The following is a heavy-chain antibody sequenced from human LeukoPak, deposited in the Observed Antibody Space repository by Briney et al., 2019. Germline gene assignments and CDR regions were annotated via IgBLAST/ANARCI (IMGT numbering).Heavy chain of an antibody. J-gene: IGHJ4*02. Sequence: GGSLRLSCAASGFTFSNYAMHWVRQAPGKGLEYVSAITTNGGSTYYANSVKGRFTISRDNSKNTLYLQMGSLRAEDMAVYYCARGWVLWDYWGQGTLVTASS. V-gene: IGHV3-64*01. CDR3: ARGWVLWDY. D-gene: IGHD2/OR15-2a*01. CDR1: GFTFSNYA. CDR2: ITTNGGST.